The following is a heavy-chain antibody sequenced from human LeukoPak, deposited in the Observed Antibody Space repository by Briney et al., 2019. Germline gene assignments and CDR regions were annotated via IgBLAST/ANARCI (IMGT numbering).Heavy chain of an antibody. J-gene: IGHJ1*01. CDR3: AKDGSDYGGIPEYFQH. D-gene: IGHD4-23*01. V-gene: IGHV3-73*01. Sequence: GGSLRLSCAASGLTFSDSAMHWVRQSSGKGLEWVGHIKSKPNKYGTAYAASVKGRVTISRDDSQNTAYLQMDSLKSEDTAVYYCAKDGSDYGGIPEYFQHWGQGTLVTVSS. CDR1: GLTFSDSA. CDR2: IKSKPNKYGT.